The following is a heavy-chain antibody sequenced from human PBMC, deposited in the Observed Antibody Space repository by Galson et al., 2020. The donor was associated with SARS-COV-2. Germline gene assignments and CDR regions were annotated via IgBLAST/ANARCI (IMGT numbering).Heavy chain of an antibody. J-gene: IGHJ4*02. CDR2: ISYDGSNK. CDR3: AKASVGAVAGTHFDY. D-gene: IGHD6-19*01. CDR1: GFTFSSYG. V-gene: IGHV3-30*18. Sequence: GGSLRLSCAASGFTFSSYGMHWVRQAPGKGLEWVAVISYDGSNKYYADSVKGRFTISRDNSKNTLYLQMNSLRAEDTAVYYCAKASVGAVAGTHFDYWGQGTLVTVSS.